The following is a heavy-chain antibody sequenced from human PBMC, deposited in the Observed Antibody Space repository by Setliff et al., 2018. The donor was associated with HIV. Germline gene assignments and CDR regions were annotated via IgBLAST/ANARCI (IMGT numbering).Heavy chain of an antibody. V-gene: IGHV1-69*05. D-gene: IGHD2-21*02. Sequence: GASVKVSCKASGYTFTSYAISWVRQAPGQGLEWMGGIIPIFGTANYAQKFQGRVTITTDESTSTAYMELSSLRSEDTAVYYCAKASAYCGGDCYSGVYWGQGTLVTVSS. J-gene: IGHJ4*02. CDR1: GYTFTSYA. CDR3: AKASAYCGGDCYSGVY. CDR2: IIPIFGTA.